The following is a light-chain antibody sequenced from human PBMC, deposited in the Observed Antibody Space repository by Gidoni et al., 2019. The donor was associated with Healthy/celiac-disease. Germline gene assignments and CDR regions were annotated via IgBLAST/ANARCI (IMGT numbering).Light chain of an antibody. CDR2: GAS. CDR3: QQYNNWWT. V-gene: IGKV3-15*01. CDR1: QSVSSN. Sequence: DIVMMQSPATLSVSPGERATLACSASQSVSSNLAWYQQKPGQAPRLLIYGASTRATGIPARFSGSGSGTEFTLTISSLQSEDFAVYYCQQYNNWWTFXQXTKVEIK. J-gene: IGKJ1*01.